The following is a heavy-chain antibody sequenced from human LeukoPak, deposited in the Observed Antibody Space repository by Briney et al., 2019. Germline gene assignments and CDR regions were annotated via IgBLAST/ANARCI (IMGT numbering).Heavy chain of an antibody. Sequence: PGGSLXLSCAASGFTFSSYWMSWVRQAPGKGLEWVAXIKQDGSEKYYVDSVKGRFTISRDNAKNSLYLQMNSLRAEDTAVYYCARRYSSGWFYFDYWGQGTLVTVSS. D-gene: IGHD6-19*01. CDR2: IKQDGSEK. CDR1: GFTFSSYW. V-gene: IGHV3-7*03. CDR3: ARRYSSGWFYFDY. J-gene: IGHJ4*02.